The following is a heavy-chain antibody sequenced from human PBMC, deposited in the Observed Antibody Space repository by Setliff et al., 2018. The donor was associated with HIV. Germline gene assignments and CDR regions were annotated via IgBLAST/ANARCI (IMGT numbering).Heavy chain of an antibody. D-gene: IGHD3-22*01. CDR3: AKFADSSGYYPIHDAFDI. CDR2: ISGSGGST. Sequence: GESLKISCAASGFTFSSYAMSWVRQAPGKGLEWVSAISGSGGSTYYADSVKGRFTISRDNSKNTLYLQMNSLRAEDTAVYYCAKFADSSGYYPIHDAFDIWGQGTMVTVSS. V-gene: IGHV3-23*01. J-gene: IGHJ3*02. CDR1: GFTFSSYA.